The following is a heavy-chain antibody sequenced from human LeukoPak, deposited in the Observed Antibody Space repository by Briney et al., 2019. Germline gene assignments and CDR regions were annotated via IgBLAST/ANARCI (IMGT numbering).Heavy chain of an antibody. D-gene: IGHD2/OR15-2a*01. Sequence: PGGSLRLSCAASRFTFSNYWMSWVRQAPGKGLEWVASIKQDGSVKYFVDSVKGRFTISRDNAKNSLFLQMNSLRAEDTAVYYCARDSGFTTWILQDAFDIWGQGTMVTVSS. CDR2: IKQDGSVK. J-gene: IGHJ3*02. V-gene: IGHV3-7*01. CDR1: RFTFSNYW. CDR3: ARDSGFTTWILQDAFDI.